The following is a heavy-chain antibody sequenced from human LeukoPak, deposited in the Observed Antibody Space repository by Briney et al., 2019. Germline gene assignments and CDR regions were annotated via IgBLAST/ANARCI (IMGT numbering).Heavy chain of an antibody. CDR1: GGTFSSDA. D-gene: IGHD6-13*01. Sequence: GASVKVSCRASGGTFSSDAISWVPQAPGQGLEWMGGIIPIFGTANYAQKLQGRVTITAGESTSTAYMELSSLRSQDTAVYYSAYSSSLYDYWGQGTLVTISS. CDR2: IIPIFGTA. V-gene: IGHV1-69*13. J-gene: IGHJ4*02. CDR3: AYSSSLYDY.